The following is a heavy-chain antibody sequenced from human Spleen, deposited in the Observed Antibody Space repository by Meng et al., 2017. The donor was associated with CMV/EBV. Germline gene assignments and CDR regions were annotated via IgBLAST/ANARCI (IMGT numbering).Heavy chain of an antibody. Sequence: ASVKVSCKASGHTFTSYGFSWVRQAPGLGLEWLGWISSHNGNTHYAQKFQGRVAMTTDTSTKTAYMELRSLGYDDTAVYYCATGHPSGYGAAFDIWGQGTMVTVSS. CDR3: ATGHPSGYGAAFDI. CDR2: ISSHNGNT. CDR1: GHTFTSYG. V-gene: IGHV1-18*01. J-gene: IGHJ3*02. D-gene: IGHD4-17*01.